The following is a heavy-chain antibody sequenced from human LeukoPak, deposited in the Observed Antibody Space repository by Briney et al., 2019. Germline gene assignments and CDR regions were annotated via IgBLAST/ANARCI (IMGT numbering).Heavy chain of an antibody. CDR2: ISPSGGSS. V-gene: IGHV1-46*01. CDR1: GYTFTDYY. CDR3: ARAAYYYDPTGY. D-gene: IGHD3-22*01. Sequence: ASVKVSCKASGYTFTDYYIHWVRQAPGQGLEWMGIISPSGGSSSYAQKFQGRVTMTRDKSTSTVYMELSRLRSEDTAVYYCARAAYYYDPTGYWGQGTLVTVSS. J-gene: IGHJ4*02.